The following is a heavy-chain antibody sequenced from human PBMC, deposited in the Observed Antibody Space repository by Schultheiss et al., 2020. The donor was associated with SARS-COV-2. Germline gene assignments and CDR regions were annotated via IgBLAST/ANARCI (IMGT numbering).Heavy chain of an antibody. Sequence: GGSLRLSCAASGFNFNRFGTHWVRQAPGKGLEWVAAIWYDGSHQFYADSVKGRFTISRDNSKNTLYLQMNSLRAEDAAVYYCATQRFCPGGVCLWGNDYWGQGTLVTVSS. V-gene: IGHV3-33*01. D-gene: IGHD2-8*02. CDR3: ATQRFCPGGVCLWGNDY. CDR2: IWYDGSHQ. CDR1: GFNFNRFG. J-gene: IGHJ4*02.